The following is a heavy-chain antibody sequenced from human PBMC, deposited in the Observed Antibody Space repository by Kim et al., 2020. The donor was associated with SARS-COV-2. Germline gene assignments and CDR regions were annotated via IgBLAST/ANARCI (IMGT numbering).Heavy chain of an antibody. CDR1: GFTFSDYY. D-gene: IGHD2-2*02. V-gene: IGHV3-11*01. J-gene: IGHJ6*02. Sequence: GGSLRLSCAASGFTFSDYYMSWIRQAPGKGLEWVSYISGSGTTIYYADSVKGRFNISRDNAKNSLYLQMNSMRAEDTAVYYCARRAAVVVPAAIWSGYYYNMIVWGQGTTVTVSS. CDR2: ISGSGTTI. CDR3: ARRAAVVVPAAIWSGYYYNMIV.